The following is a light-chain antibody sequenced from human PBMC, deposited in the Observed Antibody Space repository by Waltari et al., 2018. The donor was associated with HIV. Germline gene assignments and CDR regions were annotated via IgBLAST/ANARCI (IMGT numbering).Light chain of an antibody. CDR1: QGISSY. V-gene: IGKV1-8*01. Sequence: GSQGISSYLAWYQQRPGRAPKLLIYGASSLQSGVPSRISGSGSGTDFTLTISCLQSEDFATYYCQQYYSYPPTFGQGTKVEIK. CDR2: GAS. CDR3: QQYYSYPPT. J-gene: IGKJ1*01.